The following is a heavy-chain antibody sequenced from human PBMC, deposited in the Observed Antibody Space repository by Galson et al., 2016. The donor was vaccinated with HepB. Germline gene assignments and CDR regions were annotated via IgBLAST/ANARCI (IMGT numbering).Heavy chain of an antibody. CDR3: AKGGVPAVYYYYYGMDV. CDR1: GFTFNSYA. D-gene: IGHD2-2*01. J-gene: IGHJ6*02. V-gene: IGHV3-23*01. Sequence: SLRLSCAVSGFTFNSYAMTWIRQAPGKGLEWVSGISGSGGSTYYADSVKGRFTISRDNSKNTLYLQMNSLRAEETAVYYCAKGGVPAVYYYYYGMDVWGQGTTVTVSS. CDR2: ISGSGGST.